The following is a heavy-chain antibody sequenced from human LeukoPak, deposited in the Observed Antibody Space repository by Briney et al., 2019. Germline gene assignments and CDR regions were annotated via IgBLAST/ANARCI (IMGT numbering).Heavy chain of an antibody. CDR3: GRLDGSGSYPDY. CDR2: IYSGGST. Sequence: GGSLRLSCEASVFTVSSNYMSCVRHAPGKGLEGGSVIYSGGSTYSADSGKGRFTISRDNSKNTLYLQMNSRRAEDTAVYYCGRLDGSGSYPDYWGQGTLVTVSS. D-gene: IGHD3-10*01. V-gene: IGHV3-66*04. CDR1: VFTVSSNY. J-gene: IGHJ4*02.